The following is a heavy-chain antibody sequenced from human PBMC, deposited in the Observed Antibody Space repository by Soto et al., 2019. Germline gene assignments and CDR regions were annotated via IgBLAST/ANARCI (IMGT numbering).Heavy chain of an antibody. CDR2: IIPGNVDT. V-gene: IGHV1-3*01. D-gene: IGHD3-16*02. Sequence: ASVKVSCKASGYTFTNYAIHWVRQAPGQRLEWMGWIIPGNVDTKYSQRFQGRVTITRDTSASTVYMELRRLKSGSKAVYYWAKDVRNDYVLGNYRNLFDYWGQGTLVTVSS. J-gene: IGHJ4*02. CDR1: GYTFTNYA. CDR3: AKDVRNDYVLGNYRNLFDY.